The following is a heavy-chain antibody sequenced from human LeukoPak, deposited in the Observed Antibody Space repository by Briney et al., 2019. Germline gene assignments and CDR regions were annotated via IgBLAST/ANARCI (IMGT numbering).Heavy chain of an antibody. D-gene: IGHD3-22*01. CDR1: YY. V-gene: IGHV4-30-4*01. J-gene: IGHJ5*02. CDR3: ARPYYYDSRIDP. Sequence: YYGSSLQQPPGKGLEWIAYMYYSGSTYYNPSLKSRVTMSADTSKNQLSLKLSFVTAADTAVYYCARPYYYDSRIDPWGQGILVTVSS. CDR2: MYYSGST.